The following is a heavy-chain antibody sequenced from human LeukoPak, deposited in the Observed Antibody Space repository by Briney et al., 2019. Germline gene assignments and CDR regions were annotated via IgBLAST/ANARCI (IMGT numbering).Heavy chain of an antibody. CDR3: AREPVLYCSSTSCFNWFDP. CDR2: INADGSST. Sequence: GGSLRLSCAASGFTFSSYWMHWVRQAPGKGLVWVSRINADGSSTSYADSVKGRFTISRDNAKNTLYLQMNSLRAEDTAVYYCAREPVLYCSSTSCFNWFDPWGQGTLVTVSS. J-gene: IGHJ5*02. CDR1: GFTFSSYW. V-gene: IGHV3-74*01. D-gene: IGHD2-2*01.